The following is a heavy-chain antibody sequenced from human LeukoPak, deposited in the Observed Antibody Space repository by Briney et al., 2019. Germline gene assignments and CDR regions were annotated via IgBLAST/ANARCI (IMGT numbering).Heavy chain of an antibody. V-gene: IGHV1-2*02. CDR1: GYTFTGYY. CDR3: ARGKGIAARSAFDI. J-gene: IGHJ3*02. D-gene: IGHD6-6*01. CDR2: IYPNSGGT. Sequence: ASVKVSRKASGYTFTGYYMHWVRQAPGQGLEWMGWIYPNSGGTNYAQKFQGRVTMTRDTSISTAYMELSRLRSDDTAVYYCARGKGIAARSAFDIWGQGTMVTVSS.